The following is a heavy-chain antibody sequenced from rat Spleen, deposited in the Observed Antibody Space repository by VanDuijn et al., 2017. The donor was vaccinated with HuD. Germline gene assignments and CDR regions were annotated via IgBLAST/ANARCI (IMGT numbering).Heavy chain of an antibody. V-gene: IGHV5-29*01. Sequence: EVQLVESGGGLVQPGRSLKVSCAASGFTFSNYGMAWVRQAPTKGLEWVATIFYDGNRAYYRDSVKGRFTVSRDNAKSTLYLQMNSLRSEDTATYYCAKDMNYYSTYPFYVMGDWGQGASVTVSS. CDR1: GFTFSNYG. J-gene: IGHJ4*01. CDR3: AKDMNYYSTYPFYVMGD. D-gene: IGHD1-2*01. CDR2: IFYDGNRA.